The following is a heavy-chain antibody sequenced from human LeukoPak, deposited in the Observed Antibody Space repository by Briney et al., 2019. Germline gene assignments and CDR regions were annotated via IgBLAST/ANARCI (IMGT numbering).Heavy chain of an antibody. CDR2: IYTSGST. D-gene: IGHD3-10*01. Sequence: TSETLSLTCTVSGGSISSGNYYWSWIRQPAGKGLEWIGRIYTSGSTNYNPSLKSRVTISVDTSKNQFSLKLSSVTAADTAVYYCAKDLQLWPNAFDIWGQGTMVTVSS. V-gene: IGHV4-61*02. CDR3: AKDLQLWPNAFDI. CDR1: GGSISSGNYY. J-gene: IGHJ3*02.